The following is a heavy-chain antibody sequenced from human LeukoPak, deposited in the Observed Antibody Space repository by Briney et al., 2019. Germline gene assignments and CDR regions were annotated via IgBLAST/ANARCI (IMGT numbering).Heavy chain of an antibody. CDR3: AKRGNSWDLFDY. Sequence: AGGSLRLSCAASGFTFSSYVMSWVRQAPGKGLEWVSNIGGSVGSMFYAASVKGRFAISRDNSKKTLFLQMNNLRVEDTAVYYCAKRGNSWDLFDYWGQGTLVTVSS. CDR2: IGGSVGSM. D-gene: IGHD6-13*01. J-gene: IGHJ4*02. V-gene: IGHV3-23*01. CDR1: GFTFSSYV.